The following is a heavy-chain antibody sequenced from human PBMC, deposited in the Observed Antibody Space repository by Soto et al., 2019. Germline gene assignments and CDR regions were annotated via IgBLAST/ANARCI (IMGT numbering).Heavy chain of an antibody. CDR2: IYYSGST. V-gene: IGHV4-39*01. D-gene: IGHD5-12*01. J-gene: IGHJ3*02. CDR3: ARPVDIVATGAFDI. CDR1: GGSISSSSYY. Sequence: SETLSLTCTVSGGSISSSSYYWGWIRQPPGKGLEWIGSIYYSGSTYYNPSLKSQVTISVDTSKNQFSLKLSSVTAADTAVYFCARPVDIVATGAFDIWGQGTMVTVSS.